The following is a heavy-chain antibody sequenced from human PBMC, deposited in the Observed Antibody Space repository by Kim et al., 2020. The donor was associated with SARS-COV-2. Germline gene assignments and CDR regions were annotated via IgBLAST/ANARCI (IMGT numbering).Heavy chain of an antibody. CDR2: IYYSGST. D-gene: IGHD3-9*01. V-gene: IGHV4-39*07. J-gene: IGHJ3*02. Sequence: SETLSLTCTVSGGSISSSSYYWGWIRQPPGKGLEWIGSIYYSGSTYYNPSLKSRVTISVDTSKNQFSLKLSSVTAADTAVYYCARVDRWDDDAFDIWGQGTMVTVSS. CDR1: GGSISSSSYY. CDR3: ARVDRWDDDAFDI.